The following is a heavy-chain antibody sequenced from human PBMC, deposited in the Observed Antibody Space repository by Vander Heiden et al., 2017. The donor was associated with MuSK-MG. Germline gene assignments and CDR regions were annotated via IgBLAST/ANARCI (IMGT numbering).Heavy chain of an antibody. CDR1: GPTFSNPA. CDR3: AKARSPAGSSWPRAYGLDV. D-gene: IGHD6-13*01. J-gene: IGHJ6*02. CDR2: IIPMYVTP. Sequence: QVQLVQSGAEVKKPGSSVKVSCKASGPTFSNPAIRWVRQAPGQGLEWMGGIIPMYVTPHYAQKFEGRVTLTADKATDTAYMYLRSLRSEDTAVYYCAKARSPAGSSWPRAYGLDVWGQGTTVTVS. V-gene: IGHV1-69*06.